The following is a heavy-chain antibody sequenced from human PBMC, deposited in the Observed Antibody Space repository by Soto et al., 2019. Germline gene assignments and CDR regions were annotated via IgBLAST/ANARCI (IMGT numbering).Heavy chain of an antibody. D-gene: IGHD5-12*01. V-gene: IGHV3-11*05. Sequence: GGSLRLSCAASGFTFSAYYMNWIRQAPGKGLEWLSYISGRSNYTDYADSVKGRFTTSRDNAKNSLYLQMNSLRAEDTAVYYCARDGNSGYDWDYYYGMDVWGQGTTVTVSS. CDR2: ISGRSNYT. CDR3: ARDGNSGYDWDYYYGMDV. CDR1: GFTFSAYY. J-gene: IGHJ6*02.